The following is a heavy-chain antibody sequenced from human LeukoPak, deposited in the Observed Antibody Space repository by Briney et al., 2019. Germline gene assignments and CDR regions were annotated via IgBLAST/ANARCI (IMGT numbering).Heavy chain of an antibody. CDR2: INHSGST. CDR3: ARGGDYVWGSYRNRKTYFDY. CDR1: GGSFSGYY. Sequence: SETLSLTCAVYGGSFSGYYRSWIRQPPGKGLEWIGEINHSGSTNYNPSLKSRVTISVDTSKNQFSLKLSSVTAADTAVYYCARGGDYVWGSYRNRKTYFDYWGQGTLVTVSS. J-gene: IGHJ4*02. V-gene: IGHV4-34*01. D-gene: IGHD3-16*02.